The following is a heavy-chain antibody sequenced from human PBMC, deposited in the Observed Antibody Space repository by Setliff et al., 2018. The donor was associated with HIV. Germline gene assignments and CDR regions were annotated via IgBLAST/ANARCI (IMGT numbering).Heavy chain of an antibody. J-gene: IGHJ6*03. Sequence: PGGSLRLSCAASGFTFSSYSMNWVRQAPGKGLEWVSAISGSGGSTYYADSVKGRFTISRDNDNNSLYLQMSGLSAEDTAVYYCARGPTTVTNYYYYYMDVWGKGTTVTVSS. D-gene: IGHD4-17*01. V-gene: IGHV3-21*01. CDR1: GFTFSSYS. CDR3: ARGPTTVTNYYYYYMDV. CDR2: ISGSGGST.